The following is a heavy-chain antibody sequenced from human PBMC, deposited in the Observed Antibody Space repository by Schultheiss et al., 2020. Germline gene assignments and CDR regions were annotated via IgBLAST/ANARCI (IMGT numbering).Heavy chain of an antibody. CDR1: GGSFSGYY. Sequence: SATLSLTCAVYGGSFSGYYWSWIRQPPGKGLEWIGSIYYSGSTYYNPSLKSRVTISVDTSKNQFSLKLSSVTAADTAVYYCARRRYFDYWGQGTLVTVSS. V-gene: IGHV4-34*01. J-gene: IGHJ4*02. CDR3: ARRRYFDY. CDR2: IYYSGST.